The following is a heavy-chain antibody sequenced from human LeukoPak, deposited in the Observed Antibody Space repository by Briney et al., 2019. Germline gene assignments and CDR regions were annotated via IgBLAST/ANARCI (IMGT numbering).Heavy chain of an antibody. V-gene: IGHV3-30*02. CDR3: AKDGPYCSGGSCYSGRIDY. Sequence: GGSLRLSCAASGFTFSSDGMHWVRQAPGKGLEWVAFIRYDGSNKYYADSVKGRFTISRDNSKNTLYLQMNSLRAEDTAVYYCAKDGPYCSGGSCYSGRIDYWGQGTLVTVSS. D-gene: IGHD2-15*01. CDR2: IRYDGSNK. CDR1: GFTFSSDG. J-gene: IGHJ4*02.